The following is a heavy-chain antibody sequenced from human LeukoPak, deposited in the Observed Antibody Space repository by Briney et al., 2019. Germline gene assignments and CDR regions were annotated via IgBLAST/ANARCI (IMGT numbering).Heavy chain of an antibody. D-gene: IGHD5-24*01. CDR1: GFTVSGNY. CDR3: ARDRPRDGYNGYYYYGMDV. Sequence: PGGSLRLSCAASGFTVSGNYMSWVRQAPGKGLEWVSVIYSGGSTYYADSVKGRFTISRDNSKNTLYLQMNSLRAEDTAVYYCARDRPRDGYNGYYYYGMDVWGQGTTVTVSS. V-gene: IGHV3-53*01. J-gene: IGHJ6*02. CDR2: IYSGGST.